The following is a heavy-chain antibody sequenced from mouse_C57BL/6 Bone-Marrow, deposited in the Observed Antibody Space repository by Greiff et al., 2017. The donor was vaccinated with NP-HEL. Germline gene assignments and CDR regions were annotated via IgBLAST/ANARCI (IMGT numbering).Heavy chain of an antibody. CDR2: IDPNSGGT. CDR1: GYTFTSYW. J-gene: IGHJ1*03. Sequence: VQLQQPGADLVKPGASVKLSCKASGYTFTSYWMHWVKQRPGRGLEWIGRIDPNSGGTKSNEKFKTKATLTVDKPSSTAYMQLSSLTSENSAVCYCARDFYGSRGWYFDVWGTGTTVTVSS. CDR3: ARDFYGSRGWYFDV. V-gene: IGHV1-72*01. D-gene: IGHD1-1*01.